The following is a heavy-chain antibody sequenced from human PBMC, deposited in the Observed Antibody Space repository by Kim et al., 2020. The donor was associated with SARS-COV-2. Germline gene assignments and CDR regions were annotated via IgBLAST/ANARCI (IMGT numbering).Heavy chain of an antibody. D-gene: IGHD6-13*01. CDR3: ARELAAAGVRLVDY. Sequence: PSLESRVTISVDTSKNQVSRKLSSVNAVDTAVYYCARELAAAGVRLVDYWGQGTLVTVSS. V-gene: IGHV4-59*01. J-gene: IGHJ4*02.